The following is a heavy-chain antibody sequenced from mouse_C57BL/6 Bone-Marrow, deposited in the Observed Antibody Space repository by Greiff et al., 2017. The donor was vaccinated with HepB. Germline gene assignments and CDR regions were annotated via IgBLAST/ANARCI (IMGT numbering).Heavy chain of an antibody. Sequence: QVQLKESGAELARPGASVKLSCKASGYTFTSYGISWVKQRTGQGLEWIGEIYPRSGNTYYNEKFNGKATLTADKTSSTAYMELLSLTSEDSADYYCARNYYDYPTYAMDYWGQGTSVTVSS. CDR3: ARNYYDYPTYAMDY. V-gene: IGHV1-81*01. D-gene: IGHD2-4*01. J-gene: IGHJ4*01. CDR2: IYPRSGNT. CDR1: GYTFTSYG.